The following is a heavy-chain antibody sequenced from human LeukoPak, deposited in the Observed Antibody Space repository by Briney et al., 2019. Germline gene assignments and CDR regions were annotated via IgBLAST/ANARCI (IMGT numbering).Heavy chain of an antibody. CDR3: ARASDSSGPPPNNWFDP. CDR2: INPNSGGT. CDR1: GYTFTGYY. V-gene: IGHV1-2*02. D-gene: IGHD3-22*01. Sequence: ASVKVSCKASGYTFTGYYMHWVRQAPGQGLEWMGWINPNSGGTNYAQKFQGRVTMTRDTSISTAYMELSRLRSDDTAVYYCARASDSSGPPPNNWFDPWGQGTLVTVSS. J-gene: IGHJ5*02.